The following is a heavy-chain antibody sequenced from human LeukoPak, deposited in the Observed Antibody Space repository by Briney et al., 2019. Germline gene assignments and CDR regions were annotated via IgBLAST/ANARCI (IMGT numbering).Heavy chain of an antibody. J-gene: IGHJ6*03. CDR1: GVSIGSHY. CDR2: VYNSGTT. D-gene: IGHD5-24*01. CDR3: ARTPQAARDGPMDV. Sequence: SETLSLTCTVSGVSIGSHYWSWIRQSPGKGLEWIGCVYNSGTTVYNPSLTGRVTISVDTSKNQYSLNLRSVTAADAAVYYCARTPQAARDGPMDVWGKGTTVTVSS. V-gene: IGHV4-59*11.